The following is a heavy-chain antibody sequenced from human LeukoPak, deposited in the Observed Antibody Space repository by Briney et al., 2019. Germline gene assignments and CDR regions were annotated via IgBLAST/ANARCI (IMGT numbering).Heavy chain of an antibody. Sequence: GGSLRLSCAASGVTFSYGWMSWVRQAPGKGLEWVGRIKSKTDGGTTDYAAPVKGRFTISRDDSKNTLYLQMNSLKTEDTAVYYCTPYSYSSSRDAFDIWGQGTMVTVSS. CDR1: GVTFSYGW. V-gene: IGHV3-15*01. CDR2: IKSKTDGGTT. D-gene: IGHD6-13*01. CDR3: TPYSYSSSRDAFDI. J-gene: IGHJ3*02.